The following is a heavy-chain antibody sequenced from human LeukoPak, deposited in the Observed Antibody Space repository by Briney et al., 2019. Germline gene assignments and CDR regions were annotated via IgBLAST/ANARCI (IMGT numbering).Heavy chain of an antibody. Sequence: SETLSLTXTVSGGSISSSSYYWGWIRQPPGKGLEWIGSIYYNGSTYYNPSLKSRVTISVDTSKNQFSLKLSSVTAADTAVYYCARTNCGGDCYSFDYWGQGTLVTVSS. CDR2: IYYNGST. CDR1: GGSISSSSYY. V-gene: IGHV4-39*01. D-gene: IGHD2-21*01. J-gene: IGHJ4*02. CDR3: ARTNCGGDCYSFDY.